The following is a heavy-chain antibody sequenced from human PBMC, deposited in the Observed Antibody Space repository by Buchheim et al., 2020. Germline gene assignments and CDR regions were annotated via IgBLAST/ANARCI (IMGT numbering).Heavy chain of an antibody. CDR2: ISGSGDAT. Sequence: EVQLLESGGGLIQPGGSLRLSCAASGFTFSSYDMTWVRQTPGRGLEWVSLISGSGDATYHADSVKGRFTISRDNSKNTLYLHMSSLRAEDTAVYYCAKGTGAHAARYFDYWGQGTL. D-gene: IGHD4/OR15-4a*01. V-gene: IGHV3-23*01. J-gene: IGHJ4*02. CDR1: GFTFSSYD. CDR3: AKGTGAHAARYFDY.